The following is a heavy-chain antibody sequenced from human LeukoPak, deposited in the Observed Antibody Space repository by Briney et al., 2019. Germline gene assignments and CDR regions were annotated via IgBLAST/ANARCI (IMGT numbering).Heavy chain of an antibody. D-gene: IGHD1-14*01. CDR1: GYSISSGYY. V-gene: IGHV4-38-2*02. CDR2: IYHSGST. Sequence: SETLSLTCTVSGYSISSGYYWGWIRQPPGKGLEWIGSIYHSGSTYYNPSLKSRVTISVDTSKNQFSLKLSSVTAADTAVYYCARVLADNGWFDPWGQGTLVTVSS. CDR3: ARVLADNGWFDP. J-gene: IGHJ5*02.